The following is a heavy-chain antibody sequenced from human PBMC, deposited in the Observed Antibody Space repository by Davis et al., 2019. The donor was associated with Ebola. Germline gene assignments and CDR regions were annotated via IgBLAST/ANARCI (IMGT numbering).Heavy chain of an antibody. Sequence: GESLKISCAASGFTFNNHGMHWVRQAPGKGLEWVSTLSGTGGGSTYYADSVKGRFTISRDNSKNTLYLQMNSLRAEDTAVYYCAKDDLYSYEYQYYFDYWGQGTLVTVSS. D-gene: IGHD5-18*01. CDR2: LSGTGGGST. J-gene: IGHJ4*02. CDR1: GFTFNNHG. V-gene: IGHV3-23*01. CDR3: AKDDLYSYEYQYYFDY.